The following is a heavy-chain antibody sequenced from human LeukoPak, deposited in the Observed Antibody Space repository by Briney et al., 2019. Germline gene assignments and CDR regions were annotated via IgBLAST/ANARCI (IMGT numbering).Heavy chain of an antibody. J-gene: IGHJ4*02. CDR1: GWIFRRYE. D-gene: IGHD6-13*01. CDR3: AREVTIAAPDY. V-gene: IGHV3-48*03. CDR2: ISSSGSTI. Sequence: GGSLRLSCVASGWIFRRYEMNWLGQARGKGLEWVSYISSSGSTIYYADSVKGRFTISRDNAKNSLYLQMNSLRAEDTTVYYCAREVTIAAPDYWGQGTLVTVSS.